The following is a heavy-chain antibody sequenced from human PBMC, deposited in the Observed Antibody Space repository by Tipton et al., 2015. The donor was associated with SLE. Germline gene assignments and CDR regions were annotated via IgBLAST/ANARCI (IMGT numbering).Heavy chain of an antibody. Sequence: TLSLTCSVSGGSVNSGSYYWSWIRQPAGKGLEWIGRIFISGDTYYNPSLEGRVTISLDTSKNQFALRLSSVTAADTGVYYCARTGAYSNFYYYYYMDVWGEGTTVTVSS. CDR1: GGSVNSGSYY. CDR3: ARTGAYSNFYYYYYMDV. CDR2: IFISGDT. V-gene: IGHV4-61*02. D-gene: IGHD4-11*01. J-gene: IGHJ6*03.